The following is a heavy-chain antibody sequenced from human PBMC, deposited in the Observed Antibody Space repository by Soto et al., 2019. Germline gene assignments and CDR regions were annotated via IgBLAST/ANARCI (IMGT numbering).Heavy chain of an antibody. Sequence: GGSLRLSCAASGFTFSSYGMHWVRQAPGKGLEWVAVIWYDGSNKYYADSVKGRFTISXXXXXXTXYXQXXSLGAXDTAVYYCARDDRSSDAFDIWGQGTMVTVSS. CDR2: IWYDGSNK. J-gene: IGHJ3*02. V-gene: IGHV3-33*01. CDR3: ARDDRSSDAFDI. CDR1: GFTFSSYG.